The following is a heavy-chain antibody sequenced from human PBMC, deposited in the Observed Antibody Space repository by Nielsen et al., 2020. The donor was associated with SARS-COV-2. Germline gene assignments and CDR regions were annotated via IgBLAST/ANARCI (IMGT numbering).Heavy chain of an antibody. Sequence: WIRQPPGKGLEWVSAISGSGGSTYYADSVKGRFTISRDNSKNTLYLQMNSLRAEDTAVYYCARALEWDSSAPRGFYGMDVWGQGTTVTVSS. V-gene: IGHV3-23*01. CDR2: ISGSGGST. J-gene: IGHJ6*02. CDR3: ARALEWDSSAPRGFYGMDV. D-gene: IGHD6-25*01.